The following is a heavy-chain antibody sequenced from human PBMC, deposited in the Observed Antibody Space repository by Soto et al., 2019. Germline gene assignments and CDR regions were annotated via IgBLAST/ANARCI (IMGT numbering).Heavy chain of an antibody. D-gene: IGHD3-22*01. CDR1: GGSISSYY. Sequence: PSETLSLTCTVFGGSISSYYWSWIRQPPGKGLEWIGYIYYSGSTNYNPSIRSRVTISVDTSKNQFSLKMSSVTAADTAVYYCARDWVNDSSGYYYGAAFDIWGQGTMVT. CDR3: ARDWVNDSSGYYYGAAFDI. CDR2: IYYSGST. V-gene: IGHV4-59*01. J-gene: IGHJ3*02.